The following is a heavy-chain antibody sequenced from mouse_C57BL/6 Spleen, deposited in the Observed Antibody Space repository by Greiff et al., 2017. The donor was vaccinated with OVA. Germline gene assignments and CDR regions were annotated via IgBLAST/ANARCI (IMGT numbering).Heavy chain of an antibody. J-gene: IGHJ4*01. V-gene: IGHV10-1*01. CDR2: IRSKSNNYAT. D-gene: IGHD1-1*01. CDR3: VRQGYGSSYYYAMDY. Sequence: VQLKESGGGLVQPKGSLKLSCAASGFSFNTYAMNWVRQAPGKGLEWVARIRSKSNNYATYYADSVKDRFTISRDDSESMLYLQMNNLKTEDTAMYYCVRQGYGSSYYYAMDYWGQGTSVTVSS. CDR1: GFSFNTYA.